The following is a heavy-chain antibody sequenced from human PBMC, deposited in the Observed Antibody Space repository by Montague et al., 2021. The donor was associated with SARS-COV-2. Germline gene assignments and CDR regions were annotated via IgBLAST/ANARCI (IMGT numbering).Heavy chain of an antibody. Sequence: SETLSLTCTVSGDSISSDYYWGCSRQPPGKGVEWIGSIYYSGSTYYSPSLNSRVTISVDTSKNQFSLKLISVTAANTAVYYCAKDSWGWLRFDVVFDYWGQGTLVTVSS. CDR3: AKDSWGWLRFDVVFDY. D-gene: IGHD5-12*01. CDR2: IYYSGST. J-gene: IGHJ4*02. CDR1: GDSISSDYY. V-gene: IGHV4-38-2*02.